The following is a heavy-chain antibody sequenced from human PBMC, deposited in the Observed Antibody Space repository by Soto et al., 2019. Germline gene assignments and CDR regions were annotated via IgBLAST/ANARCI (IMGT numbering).Heavy chain of an antibody. D-gene: IGHD3-22*01. CDR2: ISYDGSNI. V-gene: IGHV3-30-3*01. CDR1: GFTFSSYA. Sequence: LRLSCAPSGFTFSSYAMHWVRQAPGKGLEWVAVISYDGSNIYYADSVKGRFTISRDNSKNTLYLQMNSLTAEDTAVYYCARDLYDSSGYYADTFDYWGEGTMVTVYS. J-gene: IGHJ4*02. CDR3: ARDLYDSSGYYADTFDY.